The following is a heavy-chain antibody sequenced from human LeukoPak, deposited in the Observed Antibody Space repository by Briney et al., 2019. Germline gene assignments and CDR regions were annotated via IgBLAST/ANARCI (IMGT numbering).Heavy chain of an antibody. CDR2: IYSGGST. CDR1: GFTVSSHY. CDR3: ARARTGTARNFDY. V-gene: IGHV3-66*01. Sequence: GGSLRLSCAASGFTVSSHYMSWVRQAPGKGLEWVSLIYSGGSTYYADSVKGRFTISRDNSKNTLYLQMNSLRVEDTAVYYCARARTGTARNFDYWGQGTLVTVSS. D-gene: IGHD5-18*01. J-gene: IGHJ4*02.